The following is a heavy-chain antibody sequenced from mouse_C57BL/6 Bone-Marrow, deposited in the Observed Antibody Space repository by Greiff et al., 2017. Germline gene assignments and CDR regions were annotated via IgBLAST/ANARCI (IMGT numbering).Heavy chain of an antibody. CDR1: GYAFTNYL. D-gene: IGHD1-1*01. Sequence: QVHVKQSGAELVRPGTSVKVSCKASGYAFTNYLIEWVKQRPGQGLEWIGVINPGSGGTNYNEKFKGKATLTADKSSSTAYMQLSSLTSEDSAVYVCARDSLLVAHWYFDVWGTGTTVTVSS. V-gene: IGHV1-54*01. CDR3: ARDSLLVAHWYFDV. J-gene: IGHJ1*03. CDR2: INPGSGGT.